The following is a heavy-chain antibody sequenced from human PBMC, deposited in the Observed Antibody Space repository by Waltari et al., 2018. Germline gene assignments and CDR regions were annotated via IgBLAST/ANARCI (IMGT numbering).Heavy chain of an antibody. Sequence: QVQLQQWGAGLLKPSETLSLTCGVYGGSFKRYYWSWNRQPPGKGLEWIGEINHSGSTNYNPSLKSRITISVDTSKSQFSLKLSSVTAADTAVYYCARDRGLRRLSTFEIWGQGTMVTVSS. V-gene: IGHV4-34*01. CDR2: INHSGST. CDR1: GGSFKRYY. J-gene: IGHJ3*02. CDR3: ARDRGLRRLSTFEI. D-gene: IGHD3-16*02.